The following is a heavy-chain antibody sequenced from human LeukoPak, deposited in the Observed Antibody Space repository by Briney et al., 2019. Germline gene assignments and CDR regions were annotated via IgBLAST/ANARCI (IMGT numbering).Heavy chain of an antibody. V-gene: IGHV3-11*01. J-gene: IGHJ4*02. Sequence: GGSLTLLCAVYAFPFLYYYMLWLPHTQGGGLEWVSYMRSSGSTIYYADSVTGRFTLSREIAKHSLYLQMNSLRAEDTAVYYCARPRYSCGYPLLDYWGQGTLVTVSS. CDR1: AFPFLYYY. CDR3: ARPRYSCGYPLLDY. CDR2: MRSSGSTI. D-gene: IGHD5-18*01.